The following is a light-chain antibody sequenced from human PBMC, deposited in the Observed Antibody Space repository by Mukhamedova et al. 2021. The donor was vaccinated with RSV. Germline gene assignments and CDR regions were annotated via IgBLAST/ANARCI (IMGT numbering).Light chain of an antibody. V-gene: IGKV1D-13*01. J-gene: IGKJ3*01. CDR2: DAS. Sequence: WYQHRVHGKPPKLLIYDASSLESGVPSRFSGSGSGTDFTLTISGLQPEDFGTYYCQQFNNYHRTFGPGTKVDL. CDR3: QQFNNYHRT.